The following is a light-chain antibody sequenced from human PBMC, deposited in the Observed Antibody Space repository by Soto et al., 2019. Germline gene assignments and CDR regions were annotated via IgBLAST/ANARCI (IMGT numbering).Light chain of an antibody. Sequence: DIQVTQSPSSLSSSVRERFTITCQASDDIINSLNWYQQKPGKAPKLLIHDASILQTGVPSRFSGSGSGTDFTFTITSLQPEDIATYYCQQYDILPITFGGGTKVDIK. V-gene: IGKV1-33*01. CDR1: DDIINS. CDR3: QQYDILPIT. J-gene: IGKJ4*01. CDR2: DAS.